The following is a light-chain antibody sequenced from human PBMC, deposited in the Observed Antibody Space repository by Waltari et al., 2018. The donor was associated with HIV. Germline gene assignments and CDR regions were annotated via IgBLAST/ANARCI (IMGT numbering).Light chain of an antibody. V-gene: IGLV2-18*02. CDR2: DVS. J-gene: IGLJ2*01. CDR3: SSFTTSITVV. Sequence: QSALTQPPSVSGSLGQSVPISCTGTSSDVGHYNEVSWYQQSPGTAPKLMSYDVSNRPSGVPDRFSGSKSGNTASLTISGLQAEDEADYYCSSFTTSITVVFGGGTKLTVL. CDR1: SSDVGHYNE.